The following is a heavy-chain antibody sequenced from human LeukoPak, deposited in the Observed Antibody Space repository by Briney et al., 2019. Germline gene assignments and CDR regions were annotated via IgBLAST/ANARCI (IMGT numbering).Heavy chain of an antibody. CDR1: GGSISSSNW. Sequence: PSETLSLTCAVSGGSISSSNWWSWVRQPPGKGLEWIGEIYHSGSTNYNPSLKSRVTISVDKSKNQFSLKLSSVTAADTAVYYCARETRYCSSTSCRNDAFDIWGQGTMVTVSS. CDR2: IYHSGST. V-gene: IGHV4-4*02. CDR3: ARETRYCSSTSCRNDAFDI. J-gene: IGHJ3*02. D-gene: IGHD2-2*01.